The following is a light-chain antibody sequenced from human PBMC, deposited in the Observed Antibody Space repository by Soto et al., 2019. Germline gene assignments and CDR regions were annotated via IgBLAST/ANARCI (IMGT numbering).Light chain of an antibody. CDR3: QQYNSYPLT. J-gene: IGKJ4*01. Sequence: DIQMTQSPSTLSASVGDRVTITCRASQSISSWLAWYQQKPGKAPKLLIYDASSLESGFPSRFSGSGSETEFTLTISSLQPDDFATYYCQQYNSYPLTFGGGTKVEIK. V-gene: IGKV1-5*01. CDR1: QSISSW. CDR2: DAS.